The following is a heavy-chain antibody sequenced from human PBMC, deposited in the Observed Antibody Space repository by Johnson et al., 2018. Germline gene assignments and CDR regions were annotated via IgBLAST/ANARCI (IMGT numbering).Heavy chain of an antibody. Sequence: VQLVQSGGGVVQPGRSLRLSCAASGFSFSSHWMSWVRQAPGKGLEWVANIKQDGSDKRYLDSVKGRFTISRDNAKNSLYLQINSLRAGDTAGYYCVGNGGSFAYWGPGTLVTVSS. D-gene: IGHD1-26*01. J-gene: IGHJ4*02. CDR3: VGNGGSFAY. V-gene: IGHV3-7*01. CDR2: IKQDGSDK. CDR1: GFSFSSHW.